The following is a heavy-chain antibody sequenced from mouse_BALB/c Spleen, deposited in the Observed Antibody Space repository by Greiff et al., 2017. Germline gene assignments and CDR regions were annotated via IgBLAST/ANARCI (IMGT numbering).Heavy chain of an antibody. Sequence: LVKTGASVKISCKASGYSFTRYYIHWVKQSHGKSLEWIGYISCYNGATSYNQKFKGKATFTVDTSSTTAYMQFNSLTSEDSAVYYGARGGEYDAFYAMDYWGQGTSVTVSS. J-gene: IGHJ4*01. CDR3: ARGGEYDAFYAMDY. V-gene: IGHV1S34*01. D-gene: IGHD2-14*01. CDR2: ISCYNGAT. CDR1: GYSFTRYY.